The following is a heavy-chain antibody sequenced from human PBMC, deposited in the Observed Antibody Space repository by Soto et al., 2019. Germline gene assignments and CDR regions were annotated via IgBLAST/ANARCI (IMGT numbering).Heavy chain of an antibody. Sequence: EVQLLESRGGLVQPGGSLRLSCAASGFTFSSYAMSWVRQAPGKGLEWVSAISGSGGSTYYADSVKGRFTISRDNSKNTLYLQMNSLRAEDTAVYYCAKDQVYGSSSWLLFDYWGQGTLVTVSS. V-gene: IGHV3-23*01. CDR3: AKDQVYGSSSWLLFDY. D-gene: IGHD6-13*01. CDR2: ISGSGGST. CDR1: GFTFSSYA. J-gene: IGHJ4*02.